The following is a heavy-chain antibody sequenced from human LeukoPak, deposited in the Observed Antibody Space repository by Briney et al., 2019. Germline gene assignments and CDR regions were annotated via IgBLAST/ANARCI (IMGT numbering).Heavy chain of an antibody. V-gene: IGHV4-59*01. Sequence: QPSETLSLTCTVSGGSISSYYWSWIRQPPGKGLEWIGYIYYSGSTNYNPSLKSRVTISVDTSKIQFSLKLSSVTAADAAVYYCARLIGPPGTGTIFDCWGQGTLVPVSS. CDR2: IYYSGST. CDR3: ARLIGPPGTGTIFDC. J-gene: IGHJ4*02. CDR1: GGSISSYY. D-gene: IGHD1-7*01.